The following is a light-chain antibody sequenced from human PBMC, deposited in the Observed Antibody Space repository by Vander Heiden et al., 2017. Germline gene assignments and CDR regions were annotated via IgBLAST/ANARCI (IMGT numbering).Light chain of an antibody. V-gene: IGKV2-28*01. CDR3: MQALQTPQYT. J-gene: IGKJ2*01. CDR2: LGS. CDR1: QSLLHNNGYNY. Sequence: DLVMTQSPLPRPVTPGEPASISCRSSQSLLHNNGYNYLDWYLQKPGQSPQLLIYLGSKRASGVPDRFSGSGSGTDFTLKISRVEAEDVGVFYCMQALQTPQYTFGQGTKLEIK.